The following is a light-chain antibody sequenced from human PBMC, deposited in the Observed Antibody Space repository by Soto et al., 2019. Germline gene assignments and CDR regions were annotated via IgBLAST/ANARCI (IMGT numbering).Light chain of an antibody. CDR3: SSYAGSNNYV. Sequence: QSVLTQPPSVSGAPGQRVTISRTGSSSNIGAGYDVHWYQQLPGTAPKLLIYGNTNRPSGVPDRFSGSESGTSASLAITGLQAEDEADYYCSSYAGSNNYVFGTGTKVTVL. CDR1: SSNIGAGYD. V-gene: IGLV1-40*01. CDR2: GNT. J-gene: IGLJ1*01.